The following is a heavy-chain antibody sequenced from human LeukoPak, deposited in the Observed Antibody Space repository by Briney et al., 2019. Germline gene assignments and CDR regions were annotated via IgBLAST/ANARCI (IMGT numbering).Heavy chain of an antibody. D-gene: IGHD6-13*01. CDR2: INHSGST. V-gene: IGHV4-34*01. Sequence: PSETLSLTCAVYGGSFSGSYWSWISQPPGKGLGWMGEINHSGSTNYNPSLKSRVTISVDTSKNQFSLKLSSVTAADTALYYCAVTAAIAAARWGAFDTWGQGTMVTVSS. CDR1: GGSFSGSY. CDR3: AVTAAIAAARWGAFDT. J-gene: IGHJ3*02.